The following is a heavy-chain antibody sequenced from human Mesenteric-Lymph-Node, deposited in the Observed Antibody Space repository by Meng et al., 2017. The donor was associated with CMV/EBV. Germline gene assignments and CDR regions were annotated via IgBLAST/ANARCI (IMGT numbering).Heavy chain of an antibody. V-gene: IGHV4-39*07. CDR1: GDSISSRSHY. CDR2: IYYSGNT. CDR3: ARAPFNYFDSSGDPPDY. D-gene: IGHD3-22*01. Sequence: SETLSLTCTCSGDSISSRSHYWGWIRQPPGKGLEWIGSIYYSGNTYYNPSLKSRVTMSVDTSKNQFSLKLNSVTAADTAVYYCARAPFNYFDSSGDPPDYWGQGTLVTVSS. J-gene: IGHJ4*02.